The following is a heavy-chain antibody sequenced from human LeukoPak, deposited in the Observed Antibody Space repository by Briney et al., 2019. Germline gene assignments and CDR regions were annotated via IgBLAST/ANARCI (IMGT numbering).Heavy chain of an antibody. J-gene: IGHJ5*02. V-gene: IGHV1-3*04. D-gene: IGHD6-19*01. CDR1: GYTFTSYA. CDR2: INTGNGNT. CDR3: ARESPMSSGWNNWFDP. Sequence: VASVKVSCKASGYTFTSYAMHWVRQAPGQRLEWMGWINTGNGNTKYSQKFQGRVTITRDTSASTAYTELSSLRSEDTAVYYCARESPMSSGWNNWFDPWGQGTLVTVSS.